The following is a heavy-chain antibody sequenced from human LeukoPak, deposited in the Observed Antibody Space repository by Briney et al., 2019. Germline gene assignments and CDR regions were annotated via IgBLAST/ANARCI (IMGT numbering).Heavy chain of an antibody. J-gene: IGHJ4*02. CDR2: IYTSGST. CDR3: ARVRHSGSYVDY. CDR1: GGSIRSYS. D-gene: IGHD1-26*01. Sequence: SETLSLTCTVSGGSIRSYSWSWIRQPAGKGLEWIGRIYTSGSTNYNPSLKSRVTMSVDTSKNQFSLKLSSVTAADTAVYYCARVRHSGSYVDYWGQGTLVTVSS. V-gene: IGHV4-4*07.